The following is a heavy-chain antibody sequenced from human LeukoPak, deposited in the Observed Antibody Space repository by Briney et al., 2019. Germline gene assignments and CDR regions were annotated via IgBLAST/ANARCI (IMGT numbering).Heavy chain of an antibody. CDR1: GFTFSNYI. J-gene: IGHJ4*02. V-gene: IGHV3-30*03. CDR3: ARQGSGLDY. Sequence: PGRSLRLSCAASGFTFSNYIMHWVRQAPGKGLEWVAVISHDGSNKHYADSVKGRFTISRDNSKSTLYLQMNSLRAEDTAVYYCARQGSGLDYWGQGTLGTVSS. CDR2: ISHDGSNK. D-gene: IGHD3-10*01.